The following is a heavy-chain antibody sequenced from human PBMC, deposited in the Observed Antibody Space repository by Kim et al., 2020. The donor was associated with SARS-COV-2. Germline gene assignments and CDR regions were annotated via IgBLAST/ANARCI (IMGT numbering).Heavy chain of an antibody. V-gene: IGHV4-61*02. CDR1: GGSISSGSYY. D-gene: IGHD1-1*01. CDR2: IYTSGST. Sequence: SETLSLTCTVSGGSISSGSYYWSWIRQPAGKGLEWIGRIYTSGSTNYNPSLKSRVTISVDTSKNQFSLKLSPVTAADTAVYYCAGASRYRRFDPWGQGTLVTVSS. J-gene: IGHJ5*02. CDR3: AGASRYRRFDP.